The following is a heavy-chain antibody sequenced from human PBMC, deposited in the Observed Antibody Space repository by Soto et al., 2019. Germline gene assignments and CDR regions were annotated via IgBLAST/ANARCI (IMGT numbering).Heavy chain of an antibody. J-gene: IGHJ6*02. CDR2: IYYSGST. CDR3: ARTPPDIVVVPAAIQGYGMDV. V-gene: IGHV4-30-4*01. CDR1: GGSISSGDYY. Sequence: SETLSLTCTVSGGSISSGDYYWSWIRQPPGKGLEWVGYIYYSGSTYYNPSLKSRVTISVDTSKNQFSLKLSSVTAADTAVYYCARTPPDIVVVPAAIQGYGMDVWGQGTTVTVSS. D-gene: IGHD2-2*02.